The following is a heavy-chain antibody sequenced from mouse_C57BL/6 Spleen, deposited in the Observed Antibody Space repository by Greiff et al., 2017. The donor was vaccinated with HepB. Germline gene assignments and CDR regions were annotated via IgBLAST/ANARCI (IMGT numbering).Heavy chain of an antibody. V-gene: IGHV1-22*01. CDR3: ARDYGSSYAWFAY. Sequence: EVQLQQSGPELVKPGASVKMSCKASGYTFTDYNMHWVKQSHGKSLEWIGYINPNNGGTSYNQKFKGKATLTVNKSSSTAYMELRSLTSEDSAVYYCARDYGSSYAWFAYWGQRTLVTVSA. D-gene: IGHD1-1*01. CDR1: GYTFTDYN. J-gene: IGHJ3*01. CDR2: INPNNGGT.